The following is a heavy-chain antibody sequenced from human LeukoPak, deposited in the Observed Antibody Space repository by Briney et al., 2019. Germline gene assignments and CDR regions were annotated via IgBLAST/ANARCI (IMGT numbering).Heavy chain of an antibody. CDR2: IYSGGST. J-gene: IGHJ6*02. CDR1: GFTFSSNY. Sequence: GGSLRLSCVASGFTFSSNYMSWVRQAPGKGLEWVSVIYSGGSTYYADSVKGRFTISRDNSKNTLYLQMNSLRAEDTAVYYCASSSGRYYYGMDVWGQGTTVTVSS. CDR3: ASSSGRYYYGMDV. D-gene: IGHD2-15*01. V-gene: IGHV3-66*01.